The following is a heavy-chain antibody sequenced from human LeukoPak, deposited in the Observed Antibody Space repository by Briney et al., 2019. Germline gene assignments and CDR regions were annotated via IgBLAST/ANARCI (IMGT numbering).Heavy chain of an antibody. D-gene: IGHD3-10*01. J-gene: IGHJ4*02. CDR2: VSYDGSNK. CDR3: ARARGGTSLDY. V-gene: IGHV3-30-3*01. CDR1: GFTFSDYV. Sequence: PGKSLRLSCAASGFTFSDYVLHWVRQAPGKGLEWVAVVSYDGSNKYYADSVKGRFTISRDNSKNTFYLQMNSLRADDTALYYCARARGGTSLDYWGQGTLVTASS.